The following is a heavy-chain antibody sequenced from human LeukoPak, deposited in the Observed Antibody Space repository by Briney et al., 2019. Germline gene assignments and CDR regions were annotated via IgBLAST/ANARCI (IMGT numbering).Heavy chain of an antibody. CDR1: GGSISRGGYY. CDR2: IYYSGST. J-gene: IGHJ5*02. Sequence: PSQTLSLTCTVSGGSISRGGYYWSWIRQHPGKGLEWIGYIYYSGSTYYNPSLKSRVTISVDTSKNQFSLKLSSVTAADTAVYYCARERYSSGWYYNWFDPWGQGTLVTVSS. D-gene: IGHD6-19*01. V-gene: IGHV4-31*03. CDR3: ARERYSSGWYYNWFDP.